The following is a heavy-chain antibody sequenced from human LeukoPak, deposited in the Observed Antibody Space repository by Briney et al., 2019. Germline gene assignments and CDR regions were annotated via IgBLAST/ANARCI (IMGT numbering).Heavy chain of an antibody. D-gene: IGHD3-22*01. J-gene: IGHJ6*03. Sequence: SETLSLTCAVYGGSFSGYYWSWIRQPPGKGLEWIGEINHSGSTNYNPSLKSRVTISVDTSKNQFSLKLSSVTAADTAVHYCARGRTTYYYDSSGISGYYYYYYMDVWGKGTTVTVSS. CDR3: ARGRTTYYYDSSGISGYYYYYYMDV. CDR1: GGSFSGYY. V-gene: IGHV4-34*01. CDR2: INHSGST.